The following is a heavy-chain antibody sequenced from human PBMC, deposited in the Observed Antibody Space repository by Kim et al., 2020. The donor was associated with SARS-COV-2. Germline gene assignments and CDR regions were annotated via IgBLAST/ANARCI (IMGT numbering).Heavy chain of an antibody. Sequence: SETLSLTCTVSGGSISSYYWSWIRQPPGKALEWIGYIYYSGSTNYNPSLKSRVTISVDTSKNQFSLKLSSVTAADTAVYYCARESLGYCSGGSCQEKSLDVWGQGTTVTVSS. J-gene: IGHJ6*02. CDR2: IYYSGST. CDR1: GGSISSYY. CDR3: ARESLGYCSGGSCQEKSLDV. V-gene: IGHV4-59*13. D-gene: IGHD2-15*01.